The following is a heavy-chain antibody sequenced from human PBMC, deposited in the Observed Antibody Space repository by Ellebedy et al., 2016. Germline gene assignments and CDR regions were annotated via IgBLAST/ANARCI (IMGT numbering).Heavy chain of an antibody. CDR3: ARLAVAGVGSLYYFDY. Sequence: SWVRQAPGKGLEWIGYIYYSGSTYYNPSLKSRVTISVDTSKNQFSLKLSSVTAADTAVYYCARLAVAGVGSLYYFDYWGQGTLVTVSS. V-gene: IGHV4-31*02. D-gene: IGHD6-19*01. J-gene: IGHJ4*02. CDR2: IYYSGST.